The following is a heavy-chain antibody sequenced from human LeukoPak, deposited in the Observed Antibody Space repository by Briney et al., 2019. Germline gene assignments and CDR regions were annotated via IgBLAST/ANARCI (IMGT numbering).Heavy chain of an antibody. CDR2: IQSDGANE. D-gene: IGHD7-27*01. V-gene: IGHV3-30*05. CDR3: VRDGAHWDLDY. CDR1: GFTFSSYS. J-gene: IGHJ4*02. Sequence: GGSLRLSCAASGFTFSSYSMNWVRQAPGKGLEWVALIQSDGANEYYADSVQGRFTISRDNSKNTVHLQINSLRPEDTAMYYCVRDGAHWDLDYWGQGTLVTVSS.